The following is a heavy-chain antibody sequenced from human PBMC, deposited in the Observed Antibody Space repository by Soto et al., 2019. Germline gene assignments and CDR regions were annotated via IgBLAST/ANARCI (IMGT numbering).Heavy chain of an antibody. J-gene: IGHJ5*02. CDR3: TRDQGGTYDSWFDP. CDR2: ISSGGVYI. D-gene: IGHD1-26*01. CDR1: TFSMYS. Sequence: EVQIVESGGGLVQPGGSLRLSCNFTFSMYSMDWVRQAPGKGLEWVASISSGGVYIKYADSVKGRFTISRDNAKNSVSLQMNRLRVYDTALYFCTRDQGGTYDSWFDPWGQGTLVTVSS. V-gene: IGHV3-21*02.